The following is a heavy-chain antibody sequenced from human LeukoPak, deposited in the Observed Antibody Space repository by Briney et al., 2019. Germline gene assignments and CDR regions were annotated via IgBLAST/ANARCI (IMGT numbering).Heavy chain of an antibody. Sequence: GGSLRLSCAASGFTVSSNYMSWVRQAPGKGLEWVSSISSSSSYIYYADSVKGRFTISRDNAKNSLYLQMNSLRAEDTAVYYCARYGVGRTSHYYYGMDVWGQGTTVTVSS. CDR2: ISSSSSYI. CDR3: ARYGVGRTSHYYYGMDV. V-gene: IGHV3-21*01. CDR1: GFTVSSNY. J-gene: IGHJ6*02. D-gene: IGHD3-10*01.